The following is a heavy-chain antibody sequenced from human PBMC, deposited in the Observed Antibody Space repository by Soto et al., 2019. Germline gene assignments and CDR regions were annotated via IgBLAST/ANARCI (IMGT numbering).Heavy chain of an antibody. J-gene: IGHJ4*02. CDR2: IVAYNGNT. CDR1: CYTFTSYG. Sequence: GASVKVSCKASCYTFTSYGISLFRHAPGQWLECILLIVAYNGNTNYAQKLQGRVTMTTDTSTSTAYMELRSLRSDDTAVYYCARDLDDLVATYYYDSSGYYLALAYWGQGTLVTVSS. CDR3: ARDLDDLVATYYYDSSGYYLALAY. D-gene: IGHD3-22*01. V-gene: IGHV1-18*01.